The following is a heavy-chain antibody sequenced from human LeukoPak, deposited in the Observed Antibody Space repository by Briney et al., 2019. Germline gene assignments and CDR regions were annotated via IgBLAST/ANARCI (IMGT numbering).Heavy chain of an antibody. Sequence: PSQTLSLTCTVSGGSISSGSYHWSWIRQPAGKGLEWIGRIYTSGSTNYNPSLKSRVTISVDTSKNQFSLKLSSVTAADTAVYYCAARRIAAAGTNYWGQGTLVTVSS. CDR1: GGSISSGSYH. J-gene: IGHJ4*02. CDR3: AARRIAAAGTNY. V-gene: IGHV4-61*02. CDR2: IYTSGST. D-gene: IGHD6-13*01.